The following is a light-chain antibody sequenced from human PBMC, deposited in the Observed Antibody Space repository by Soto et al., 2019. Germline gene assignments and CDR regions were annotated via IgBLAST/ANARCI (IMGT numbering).Light chain of an antibody. CDR3: QSYDSSLSVV. CDR1: SYNIGAGYD. J-gene: IGLJ2*01. CDR2: GNS. Sequence: QSVLTQPLSVSGAPGQRVTISCTGSSYNIGAGYDVHWYQQLPGTAPKLLIYGNSNRPSGVPDRFSGSKSGTSASLAITGLQAEDEAYYYCQSYDSSLSVVFGGGTKVTVL. V-gene: IGLV1-40*01.